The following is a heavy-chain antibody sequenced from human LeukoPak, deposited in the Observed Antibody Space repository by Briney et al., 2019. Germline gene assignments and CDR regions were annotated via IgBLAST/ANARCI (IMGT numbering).Heavy chain of an antibody. CDR1: GESFSDYY. J-gene: IGHJ4*02. Sequence: SETLSLTCAVYGESFSDYYWSWIRQPPEKGLEWIGQISHDGNTNYNPSLKSRVTLSTDTSKNQFSLRLTSVTTADTAIYYCVRRRDWNDVLDSWGQGTPVTVSS. CDR2: ISHDGNT. D-gene: IGHD1-1*01. V-gene: IGHV4-34*01. CDR3: VRRRDWNDVLDS.